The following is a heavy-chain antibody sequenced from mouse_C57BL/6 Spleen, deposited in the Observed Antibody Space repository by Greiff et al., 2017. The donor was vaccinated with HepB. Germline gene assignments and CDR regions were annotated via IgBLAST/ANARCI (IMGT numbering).Heavy chain of an antibody. V-gene: IGHV1-85*01. CDR3: ARKGDGYDRDY. CDR1: GYTFTSYD. D-gene: IGHD2-2*01. Sequence: VMLVESGPELVKPGASVKLSCKASGYTFTSYDINWVKQRPGQGLEWIGWIYPRDGSTKYNEKFKGKATLTVDTSSSTAYMELHSLTSEDSAVYFCARKGDGYDRDYWGQGTTLTVSS. J-gene: IGHJ2*01. CDR2: IYPRDGST.